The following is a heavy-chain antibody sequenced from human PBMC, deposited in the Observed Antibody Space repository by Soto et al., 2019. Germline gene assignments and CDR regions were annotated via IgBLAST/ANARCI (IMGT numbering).Heavy chain of an antibody. CDR3: AGDSRTPSGGMDV. J-gene: IGHJ6*02. CDR1: GGSINSGDYH. CDR2: IYYSAST. V-gene: IGHV4-30-4*01. Sequence: SETLSLTCTVSGGSINSGDYHWTWIRQFPGKGLEWIGGIYYSASTYYNPALVSRITISLDTSKNQFSLKLTSGTAADTAVYFCAGDSRTPSGGMDVWGQGTTVTVSS.